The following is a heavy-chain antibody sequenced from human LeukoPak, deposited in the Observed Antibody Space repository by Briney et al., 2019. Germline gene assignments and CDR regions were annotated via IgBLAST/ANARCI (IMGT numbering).Heavy chain of an antibody. CDR1: GFIFSSYG. D-gene: IGHD3-22*01. V-gene: IGHV3-30*02. CDR2: IRSDGSDK. J-gene: IGHJ4*02. CDR3: AKHDSNSDF. Sequence: PGGSLRLSCAATGFIFSSYGMHWVRQPPGKGLEWVAFIRSDGSDKYYAASVKGRFTISRDNSKNTLYLQMNSLRAEDTAVYYCAKHDSNSDFWGQGTLVTVSS.